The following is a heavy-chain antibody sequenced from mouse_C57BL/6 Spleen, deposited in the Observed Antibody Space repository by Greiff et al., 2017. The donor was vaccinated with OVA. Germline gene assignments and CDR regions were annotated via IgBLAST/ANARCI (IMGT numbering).Heavy chain of an antibody. CDR2: IDPSDSYT. CDR3: ARGGQLRLQYFDY. Sequence: QVQLQQPGAELVKPGASVKLSCKASGYTFTSYWMQWVKQRPGQGLEWIGEIDPSDSYTNYNQKFNGRATLTVDTSSRPAYMQLSSLTTEDSAVYYCARGGQLRLQYFDYWGQGTTLTVSS. V-gene: IGHV1-50*01. D-gene: IGHD3-2*02. J-gene: IGHJ2*01. CDR1: GYTFTSYW.